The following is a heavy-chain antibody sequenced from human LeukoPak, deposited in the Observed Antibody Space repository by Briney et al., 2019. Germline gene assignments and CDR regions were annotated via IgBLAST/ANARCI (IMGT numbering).Heavy chain of an antibody. Sequence: PSGTLSLTCAVYGGSFSGYYWSWIRQPPGKGLEWIGEINHSGSTNYNPSLKSRVTISVDTSKNQFSLKLSSVTAADTAVYYCARGITMVRGLYYFDYWGQGTLVTVSS. CDR1: GGSFSGYY. D-gene: IGHD3-10*01. CDR3: ARGITMVRGLYYFDY. J-gene: IGHJ4*02. CDR2: INHSGST. V-gene: IGHV4-34*01.